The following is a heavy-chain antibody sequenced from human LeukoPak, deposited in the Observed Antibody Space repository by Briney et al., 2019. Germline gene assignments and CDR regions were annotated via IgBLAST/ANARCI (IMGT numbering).Heavy chain of an antibody. V-gene: IGHV3-30*02. J-gene: IGHJ4*02. CDR2: IRYDGSNE. CDR1: GITFSSYA. CDR3: AKDHGYSYGYPDY. D-gene: IGHD5-18*01. Sequence: PGGSLRLSCAASGITFSSYAMSWVRQAAGKGLEWVAFIRYDGSNEYYADSVKGRFTISRDNSKNTLFLQMNSLRAEDTAVYYCAKDHGYSYGYPDYWGQGTLVTVSS.